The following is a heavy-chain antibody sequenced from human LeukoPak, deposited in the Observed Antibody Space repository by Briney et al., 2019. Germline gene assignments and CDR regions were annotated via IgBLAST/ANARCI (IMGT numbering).Heavy chain of an antibody. D-gene: IGHD6-19*01. CDR3: ARLQWLAPFDY. CDR1: GAPISSSNYY. V-gene: IGHV4-39*01. CDR2: IYYSGST. J-gene: IGHJ4*02. Sequence: SETLSLTCTVSGAPISSSNYYWGWIRQPPGKGLEWIGSIYYSGSTYYNPSLKSRVTISVDTSKNQFSLELSSVTAADTAVYYCARLQWLAPFDYWGQGTLVTVSS.